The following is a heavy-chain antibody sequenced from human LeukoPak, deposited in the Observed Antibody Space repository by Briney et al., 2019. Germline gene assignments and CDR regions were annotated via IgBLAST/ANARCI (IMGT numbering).Heavy chain of an antibody. J-gene: IGHJ2*01. V-gene: IGHV3-30*03. CDR2: ISYDGSNK. CDR1: GFTFSSYV. CDR3: ARDRAAPTWFFDL. D-gene: IGHD2-15*01. Sequence: GGSLRLSCAASGFTFSSYVMYWVRQAPGKGLEWVAVISYDGSNKYYADSVKGRFTISRDNSKNTLYLQINSLRDEDTAVYYCARDRAAPTWFFDLWGRGTLVLVSS.